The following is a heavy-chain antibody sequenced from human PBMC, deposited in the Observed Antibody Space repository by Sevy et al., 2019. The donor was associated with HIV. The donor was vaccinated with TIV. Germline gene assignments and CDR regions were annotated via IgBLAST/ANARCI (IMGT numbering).Heavy chain of an antibody. CDR1: GFTFSSYG. D-gene: IGHD2-2*01. CDR2: IWYDGSNK. Sequence: RGFLRLSCAASGFTFSSYGMHWVRQAPGKGLERVAVIWYDGSNKYYADSVKGRFTISRDNSKNTLYLQMNSLRAEDTDVYYCARDGHIVVVPAAISSMDVWGQGTTVSVSS. J-gene: IGHJ6*02. V-gene: IGHV3-33*01. CDR3: ARDGHIVVVPAAISSMDV.